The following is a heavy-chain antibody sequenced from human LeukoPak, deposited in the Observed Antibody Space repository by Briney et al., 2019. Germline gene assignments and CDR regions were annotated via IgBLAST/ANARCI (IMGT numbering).Heavy chain of an antibody. CDR3: ARAGYYGSGSYYSDWGTPYDY. CDR1: GYTFTSYA. CDR2: INTNTGNP. Sequence: GASVKVSCKASGYTFTSYAMNWVRQAPGQGLEWMGWINTNTGNPTYAQGFTGRFVFSLDTSVSTAYLQISSLKAEDTAVYYCARAGYYGSGSYYSDWGTPYDYWGQGTLVTVSS. J-gene: IGHJ4*02. V-gene: IGHV7-4-1*02. D-gene: IGHD3-10*01.